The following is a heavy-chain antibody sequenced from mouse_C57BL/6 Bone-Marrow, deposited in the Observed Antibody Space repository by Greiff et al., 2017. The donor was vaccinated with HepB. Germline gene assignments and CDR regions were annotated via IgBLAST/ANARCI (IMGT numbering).Heavy chain of an antibody. Sequence: EVKLMESGGGLVKPGGSLKLSCAASGFTFSDYGMHWVRQAPEKGLEWVAYISSGSSAIYYADTVKGRFTISRDNAKNTLFLQMTSLRSEDTAMYYCARRPVTTVPSFAYWGQGTLVTVSA. J-gene: IGHJ3*01. V-gene: IGHV5-17*01. CDR1: GFTFSDYG. D-gene: IGHD1-1*01. CDR3: ARRPVTTVPSFAY. CDR2: ISSGSSAI.